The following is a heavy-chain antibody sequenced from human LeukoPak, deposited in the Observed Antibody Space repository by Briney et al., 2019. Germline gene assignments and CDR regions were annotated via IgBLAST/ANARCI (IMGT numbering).Heavy chain of an antibody. CDR2: FDPEDGET. Sequence: ASVKVSCKVSGYTLTELSMHWVRQAPGKGLEWMGGFDPEDGETIYAQKFQGRVTMTEDTSTDTAYMELSRLRSDDTAVYYCARDYRMVRGAIRYYYYGMDVWGQGTTVTVSS. CDR1: GYTLTELS. CDR3: ARDYRMVRGAIRYYYYGMDV. J-gene: IGHJ6*02. V-gene: IGHV1-24*01. D-gene: IGHD3-10*01.